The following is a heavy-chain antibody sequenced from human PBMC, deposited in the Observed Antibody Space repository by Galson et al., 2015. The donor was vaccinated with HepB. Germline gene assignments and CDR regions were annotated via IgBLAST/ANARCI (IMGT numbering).Heavy chain of an antibody. V-gene: IGHV1-69*13. CDR3: ARSLGEEQQLVPRGVYYYYYMDV. CDR1: GGTFSSYA. J-gene: IGHJ6*03. CDR2: IIPIFGTA. Sequence: SVKVSCKASGGTFSSYAISWVRQAPGQGLEWMGGIIPIFGTANYAQKFQGRVTITADESTSTAYMELSSLRSEDTAVYYCARSLGEEQQLVPRGVYYYYYMDVWGKGTTVTVSS. D-gene: IGHD6-13*01.